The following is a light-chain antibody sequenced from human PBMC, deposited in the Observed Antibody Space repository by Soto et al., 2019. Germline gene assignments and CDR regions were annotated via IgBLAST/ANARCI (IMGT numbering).Light chain of an antibody. Sequence: EIVLTQSPGTLSLFPGERATLSCRASQSLTTRYLAWYQQKPGQAPRRLIYGASSWATGIPGRFSGSGSGTHFTLTISRLEPEEFAVYYCQQHGTSPTFGQGTRLEIK. CDR2: GAS. CDR3: QQHGTSPT. V-gene: IGKV3-20*01. J-gene: IGKJ5*01. CDR1: QSLTTRY.